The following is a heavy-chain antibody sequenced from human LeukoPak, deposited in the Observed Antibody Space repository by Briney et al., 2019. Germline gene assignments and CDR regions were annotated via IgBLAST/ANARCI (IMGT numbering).Heavy chain of an antibody. V-gene: IGHV3-23*03. CDR2: IYSGGAI. CDR3: ARRPGN. J-gene: IGHJ4*02. D-gene: IGHD1-14*01. Sequence: GGSMRLSCAASGLTFSSYAMSWVRQAPGKGLECVSLIYSGGAIRYADSVKGRFTISRDSSKNTLFLQMNDLTVEDTARYYCARRPGNWGQGILVTVSS. CDR1: GLTFSSYA.